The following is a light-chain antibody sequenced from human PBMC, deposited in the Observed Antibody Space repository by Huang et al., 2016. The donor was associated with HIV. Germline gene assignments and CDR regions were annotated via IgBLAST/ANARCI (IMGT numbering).Light chain of an antibody. J-gene: IGKJ1*01. Sequence: DIVVTQSPASLALSLGEKATINCTSRQSLSYSSNNKNYFNWYQVQPGQPPRLLIYWASTRESGVPDRFSGSGSGTDCTLTISSLQAEDVAVYYCHQYYSIPQTFGQGTKVEV. V-gene: IGKV4-1*01. CDR2: WAS. CDR3: HQYYSIPQT. CDR1: QSLSYSSNNKNY.